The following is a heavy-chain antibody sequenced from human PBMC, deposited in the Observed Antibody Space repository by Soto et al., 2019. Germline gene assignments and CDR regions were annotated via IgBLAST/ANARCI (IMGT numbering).Heavy chain of an antibody. CDR2: INTYNGNT. D-gene: IGHD3-16*01. CDR3: AMVDVYVTPSPQDV. Sequence: QVQLVQSGAEVKNPGASVKVSCKASGYTFTRYGIGWARQAPGQGLEWMGWINTYNGNTNYAQNVQGRVHLTTDTSTSTAYMELRSLRSNDTAIYYCAMVDVYVTPSPQDVWGQGTTVIVSS. V-gene: IGHV1-18*01. J-gene: IGHJ6*02. CDR1: GYTFTRYG.